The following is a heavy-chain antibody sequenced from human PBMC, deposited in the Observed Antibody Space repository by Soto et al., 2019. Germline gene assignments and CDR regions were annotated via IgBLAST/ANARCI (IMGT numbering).Heavy chain of an antibody. D-gene: IGHD2-8*01. Sequence: QVQLVESGGGVVQPGRSLRLSCAASGFTFSSYAMHWVRQAPGKGLEWVAVISYDGSNKYYADSVKGRFTISRDNSKNTLYMQMNSLRAEDTAVYYCASPGGYCSNGVCYDYYYYGMDVWGQGTTVTDSS. J-gene: IGHJ6*02. CDR2: ISYDGSNK. V-gene: IGHV3-30-3*01. CDR1: GFTFSSYA. CDR3: ASPGGYCSNGVCYDYYYYGMDV.